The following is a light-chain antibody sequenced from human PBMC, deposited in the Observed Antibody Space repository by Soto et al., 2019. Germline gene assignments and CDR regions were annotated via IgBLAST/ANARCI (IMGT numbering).Light chain of an antibody. CDR1: SSDVGSYNL. J-gene: IGLJ2*01. CDR3: SSYAGRVV. Sequence: QSALTQPASVSGSPGQSITISCTGSSSDVGSYNLVSWYQQHPGKAPKLMIYEGTNRPSGVSNRFSGSKSGNTASLTISGLQAEDEAHYYCSSYAGRVVFGGGTKLTVL. CDR2: EGT. V-gene: IGLV2-23*01.